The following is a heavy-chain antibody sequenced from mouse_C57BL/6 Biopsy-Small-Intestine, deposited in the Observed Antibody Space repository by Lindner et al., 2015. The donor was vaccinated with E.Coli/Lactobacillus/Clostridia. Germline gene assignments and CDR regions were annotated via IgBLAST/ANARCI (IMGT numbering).Heavy chain of an antibody. V-gene: IGHV1-72*04. CDR1: GYTFTGYY. CDR3: ARSLPQLQYYFDY. CDR2: INPKSGGT. D-gene: IGHD6-1*01. J-gene: IGHJ2*01. Sequence: SVKVSCKTSGYTFTGYYMHWVRQAPGQGLEWMGWINPKSGGTNYPQKFQGRVTLTRDTSISTAYMEVSNLRSDDTAVYYCARSLPQLQYYFDYWGQGALVTVSS.